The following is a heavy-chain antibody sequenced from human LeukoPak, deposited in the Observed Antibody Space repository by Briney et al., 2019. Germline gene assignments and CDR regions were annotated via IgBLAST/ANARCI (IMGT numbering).Heavy chain of an antibody. D-gene: IGHD6-19*01. CDR1: GGTFSSYA. J-gene: IGHJ4*02. CDR3: AREVGSSGVLDY. V-gene: IGHV1-69*04. CDR2: IIPILGIA. Sequence: SVEVSCKASGGTFSSYAISWVRQAPGQGLEWMGRIIPILGIANYAQKFQGRVTITADKSTSTAYMELSSLRSEDTAVYYCAREVGSSGVLDYWGQGTLVTVSS.